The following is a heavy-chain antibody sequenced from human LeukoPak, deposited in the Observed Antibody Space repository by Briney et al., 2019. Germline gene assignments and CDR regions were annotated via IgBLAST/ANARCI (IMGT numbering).Heavy chain of an antibody. Sequence: ASVTVSCKASGYTFTSYYMHWVRQAPGQGLEWMGIINPSGGSTSYAQKFQGRVTMTRDTSTSTVYMELSSLGSEDTAVYYCARDPESGWYYFDYWGQGTLVTVSS. D-gene: IGHD6-19*01. J-gene: IGHJ4*02. CDR3: ARDPESGWYYFDY. CDR1: GYTFTSYY. CDR2: INPSGGST. V-gene: IGHV1-46*01.